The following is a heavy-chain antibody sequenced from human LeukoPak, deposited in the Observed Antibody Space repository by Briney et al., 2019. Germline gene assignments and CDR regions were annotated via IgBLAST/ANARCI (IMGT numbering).Heavy chain of an antibody. Sequence: SETLSLTCAVYGGSFSGYYWSWIRQPPGKGLEWIGETNHSGSTNYNPSLKSRITISVDTSKNQFSLKLSSVTAADTAVYYCARELSAGYGDLVDYWGQGTLVTVSS. CDR1: GGSFSGYY. J-gene: IGHJ4*02. D-gene: IGHD4-17*01. CDR2: TNHSGST. CDR3: ARELSAGYGDLVDY. V-gene: IGHV4-34*01.